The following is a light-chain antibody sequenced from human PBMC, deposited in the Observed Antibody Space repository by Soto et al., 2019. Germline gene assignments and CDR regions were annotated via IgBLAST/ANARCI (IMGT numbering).Light chain of an antibody. CDR1: QSISSY. Sequence: DIQMTQSPSSLSASVRDRVTITCRANQSISSYLNWYQQKPGKAPKLLIHAASSLQSGVPSRFSGSGSGTDFTLTISSLQPEDFATYYCQQSYSTPFTFGPGTKVDIK. V-gene: IGKV1-39*01. CDR2: AAS. J-gene: IGKJ3*01. CDR3: QQSYSTPFT.